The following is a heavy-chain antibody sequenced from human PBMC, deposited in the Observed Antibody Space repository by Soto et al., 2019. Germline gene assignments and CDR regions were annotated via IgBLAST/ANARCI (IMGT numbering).Heavy chain of an antibody. Sequence: ASVRVSCKASGYTFTSYDINWVRQATGQGLEWMGWMNPNSGNTGYAQKLQGGVTMTRNTSISTAYMELSSLRSEDTAVYYCARERPLYSSSQRARAFDVWGQGTMVNVSS. J-gene: IGHJ3*01. D-gene: IGHD6-13*01. CDR1: GYTFTSYD. V-gene: IGHV1-8*01. CDR2: MNPNSGNT. CDR3: ARERPLYSSSQRARAFDV.